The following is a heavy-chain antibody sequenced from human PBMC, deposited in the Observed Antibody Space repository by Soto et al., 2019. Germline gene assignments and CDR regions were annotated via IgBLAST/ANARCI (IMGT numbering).Heavy chain of an antibody. CDR2: ISTYNGHT. D-gene: IGHD4-17*01. Sequence: QVQLVQSGAEVKEPGASVKVSCKPSGYTFTNYGISWVRQAPGQGLEWRGWISTYNGHTNYAQKVQGRVTMTTDTFTSTAYMELRSLRSDDTAVYYCARHMTTGTFDIWGQGTMVTVSS. J-gene: IGHJ3*02. CDR1: GYTFTNYG. V-gene: IGHV1-18*01. CDR3: ARHMTTGTFDI.